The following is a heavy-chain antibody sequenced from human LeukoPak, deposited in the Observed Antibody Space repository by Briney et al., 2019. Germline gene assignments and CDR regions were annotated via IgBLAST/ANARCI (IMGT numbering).Heavy chain of an antibody. CDR2: FDPEDGET. Sequence: ASVKVSCKASGGTFSSYAISWVRQAPGKGLEWMGGFDPEDGETIYAQKFQGRVTMTEDTSTDTAYMELSSLRSEDTAVYYCATGVGSWTYYFDYWGQGTLVTVSS. J-gene: IGHJ4*02. CDR1: GGTFSSYA. D-gene: IGHD2-15*01. V-gene: IGHV1-24*01. CDR3: ATGVGSWTYYFDY.